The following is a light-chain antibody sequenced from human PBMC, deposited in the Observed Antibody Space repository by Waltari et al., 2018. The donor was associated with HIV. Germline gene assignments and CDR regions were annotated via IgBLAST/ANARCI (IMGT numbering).Light chain of an antibody. CDR2: RDN. V-gene: IGLV1-47*01. Sequence: QSVLTQPPSVSGTPGQRVTISCSGSTSNIGSNYVYWYQQLPETAPKLLIYRDNQRPSGVPDRFSGSKSGTSASLAINGRRSEDEADYYCAAWDDTLSGQGVFGGGTKLTVL. J-gene: IGLJ2*01. CDR3: AAWDDTLSGQGV. CDR1: TSNIGSNY.